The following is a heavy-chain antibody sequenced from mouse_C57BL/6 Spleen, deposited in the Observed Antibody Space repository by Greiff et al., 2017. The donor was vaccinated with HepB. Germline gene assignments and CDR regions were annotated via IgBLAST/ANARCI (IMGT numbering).Heavy chain of an antibody. CDR1: GFNIKDDY. J-gene: IGHJ1*03. CDR2: IDPENGDT. V-gene: IGHV14-4*01. Sequence: EVQLQQSGAELVRPGASVKLSCTASGFNIKDDYMHWVKQRPEQGLEWIGWIDPENGDTEYASKFQGKATITADTPSNTAYLQLSSLTSEDTAVYYCTGSSYWYFDVWGTGPTVTVSS. D-gene: IGHD1-1*01. CDR3: TGSSYWYFDV.